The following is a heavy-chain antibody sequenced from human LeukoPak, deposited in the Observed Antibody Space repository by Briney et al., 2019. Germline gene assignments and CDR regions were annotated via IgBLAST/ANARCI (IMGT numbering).Heavy chain of an antibody. CDR1: GDSVSSNSAS. Sequence: SQTLSLTCAIFGDSVSSNSASWNWIRQSPSRGLEWLGRTYYRSEWYIDYAVSVKSRMVINPDTSKNQFSLQLNSVTDEDTAIYYCARMSWLLQGGFDHWGQGTLVTVSS. D-gene: IGHD5-24*01. J-gene: IGHJ4*02. CDR3: ARMSWLLQGGFDH. V-gene: IGHV6-1*01. CDR2: TYYRSEWYI.